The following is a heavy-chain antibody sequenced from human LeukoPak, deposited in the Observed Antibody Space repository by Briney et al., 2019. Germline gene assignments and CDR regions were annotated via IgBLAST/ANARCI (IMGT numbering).Heavy chain of an antibody. V-gene: IGHV1-8*01. CDR2: MNPNSGNT. J-gene: IGHJ4*02. CDR1: GYTFTSYY. D-gene: IGHD6-6*01. CDR3: ARGFSIRSNSSGY. Sequence: ASVKVSCKASGYTFTSYYIKWVRQATGQGLEWMGWMNPNSGNTGYAQKFQGRVTMTRNTSISTAYMELSSLRSEDTAVYYCARGFSIRSNSSGYWGQGTLVTVSS.